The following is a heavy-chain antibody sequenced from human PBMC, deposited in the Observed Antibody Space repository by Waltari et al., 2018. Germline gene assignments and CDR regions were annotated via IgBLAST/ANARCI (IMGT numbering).Heavy chain of an antibody. J-gene: IGHJ6*03. CDR2: IYYSGST. CDR3: ARERRWHSSSWYYYYYYMDV. CDR1: GGSISSSSYY. Sequence: QLQLQESGPGLVKPSETRSLTCTVSGGSISSSSYYWGWIRQPPGKGLEWIGSIYYSGSTYYNPSLKSRVTISVDTSKNQFSLKLSSVTAADTAVYYCARERRWHSSSWYYYYYYMDVWGKGTTVTISS. V-gene: IGHV4-39*07. D-gene: IGHD6-13*01.